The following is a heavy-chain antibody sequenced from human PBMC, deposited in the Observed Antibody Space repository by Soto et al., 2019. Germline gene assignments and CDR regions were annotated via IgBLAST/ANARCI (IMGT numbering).Heavy chain of an antibody. Sequence: EVKLLESGGGLLQPGGSLRLSCVASGFSFTSYAMAWVHQAPGMGLEWVCTVTLSGDYTYYADPVKGRFTISRDNSKNTVYLQLSSLRADDTAVYYCARVGYGDLAQWGQGTWVTVSS. J-gene: IGHJ4*02. CDR2: VTLSGDYT. V-gene: IGHV3-23*01. CDR1: GFSFTSYA. CDR3: ARVGYGDLAQ. D-gene: IGHD4-17*01.